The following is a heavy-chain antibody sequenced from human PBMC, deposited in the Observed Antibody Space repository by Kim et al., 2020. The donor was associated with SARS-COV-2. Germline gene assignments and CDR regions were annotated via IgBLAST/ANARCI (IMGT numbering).Heavy chain of an antibody. D-gene: IGHD2-2*01. CDR3: ARGRGYCSSTSCYGSYGMDV. CDR1: GGSFSGYY. V-gene: IGHV4-34*01. Sequence: SETLSLTCAVYGGSFSGYYWSWIRQPPGKGLEWIGEINHSGSTNYNPSLKSRVTISVDTSKNQFSLKLSSVTAADTAVYYCARGRGYCSSTSCYGSYGMDVWGQGTTVTVSS. J-gene: IGHJ6*02. CDR2: INHSGST.